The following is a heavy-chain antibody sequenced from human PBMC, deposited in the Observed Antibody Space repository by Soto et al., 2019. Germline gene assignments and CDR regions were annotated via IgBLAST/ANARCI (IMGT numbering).Heavy chain of an antibody. CDR3: AREVVATRGYYYYGMDV. V-gene: IGHV6-1*01. D-gene: IGHD5-12*01. J-gene: IGHJ6*02. Sequence: QTLSLTCAISGDSVSINSAAWNWIRQSPSRGLEWLGRTYYRSKWYNDYAVSVKSRITINPDTSKNQFSLQLNSVTPEDTAVYYCAREVVATRGYYYYGMDVWGQGTTVTVSS. CDR1: GDSVSINSAA. CDR2: TYYRSKWYN.